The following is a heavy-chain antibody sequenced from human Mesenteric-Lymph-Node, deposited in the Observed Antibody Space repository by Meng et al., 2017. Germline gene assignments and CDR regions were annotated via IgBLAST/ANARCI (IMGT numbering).Heavy chain of an antibody. CDR3: ARRMVIYGDYVENGMDV. V-gene: IGHV1-18*04. CDR1: GYPFTDSG. J-gene: IGHJ6*02. Sequence: ASVKVSCKASGYPFTDSGINWVRLVPGQRLEWMGWISPYSGNTKYAQKLQDRVTMTTDTSTNTAYMELRSLRSDDTAIYYCARRMVIYGDYVENGMDVWGQGSAVTVSS. D-gene: IGHD4-17*01. CDR2: ISPYSGNT.